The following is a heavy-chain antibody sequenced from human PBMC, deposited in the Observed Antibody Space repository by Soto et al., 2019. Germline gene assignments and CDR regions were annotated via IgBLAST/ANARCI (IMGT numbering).Heavy chain of an antibody. Sequence: QITLKESGPTLVKPTQTLTLTCTFSGFSLSTSGVSVGWIRQPPGKALEWLALIYWDDDKRYSPSLKSRLTITKDTSKNLVVLTMTIMDPVDTATYYCAHRREGDRYYFQHWGQGTLVTVSS. CDR3: AHRREGDRYYFQH. CDR1: GFSLSTSGVS. J-gene: IGHJ1*01. V-gene: IGHV2-5*02. D-gene: IGHD3-16*01. CDR2: IYWDDDK.